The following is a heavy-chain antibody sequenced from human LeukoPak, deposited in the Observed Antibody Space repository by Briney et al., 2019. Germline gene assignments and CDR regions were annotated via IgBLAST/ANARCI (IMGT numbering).Heavy chain of an antibody. CDR2: ISADGSVT. Sequence: GGSLRLSCADSEFTFSRYWMHWVRQTPGKGLVWVSCISADGSVTRYADSAKGRFTISRDNTKSTLYLQMHSLRAEDTAVYYCATAGGDGSRMGFDPWGQGTLVTVSS. CDR1: EFTFSRYW. CDR3: ATAGGDGSRMGFDP. D-gene: IGHD2-15*01. V-gene: IGHV3-74*01. J-gene: IGHJ5*02.